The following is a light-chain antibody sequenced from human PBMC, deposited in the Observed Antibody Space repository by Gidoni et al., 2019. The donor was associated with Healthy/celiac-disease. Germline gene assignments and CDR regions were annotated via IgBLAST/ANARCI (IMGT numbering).Light chain of an antibody. CDR2: GAS. CDR3: QQYGSART. V-gene: IGKV3-20*01. Sequence: EIVLPQSPGTLSLSPGERATLSCRASQSVSSSYLAWYQQTPGQAPRLLNYGASSRATGSPHRFSGRGSRTDFTLTISRLEPEDVAEYYCQQYGSARTFGQGTKVEIK. CDR1: QSVSSSY. J-gene: IGKJ1*01.